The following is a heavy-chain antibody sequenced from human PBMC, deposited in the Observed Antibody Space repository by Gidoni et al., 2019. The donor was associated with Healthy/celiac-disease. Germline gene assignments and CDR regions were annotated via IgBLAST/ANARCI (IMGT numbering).Heavy chain of an antibody. CDR2: INHSGST. CDR3: ARLYGASFGGYYYYYGMDV. Sequence: QVQLQQWGAGLLKPSETLSLTCAVYGGSFSGYYWGWIRQPPGKGLEWIGEINHSGSTNYNPSLKSRVTISVDTSKNQFSLKLSSVTAADTAVYYCARLYGASFGGYYYYYGMDVWGQGTTVTVSS. D-gene: IGHD3-16*01. V-gene: IGHV4-34*02. CDR1: GGSFSGYY. J-gene: IGHJ6*02.